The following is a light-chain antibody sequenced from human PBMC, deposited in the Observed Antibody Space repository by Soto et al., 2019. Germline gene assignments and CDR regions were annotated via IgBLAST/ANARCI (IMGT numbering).Light chain of an antibody. J-gene: IGKJ1*01. Sequence: DIQMTQSPSSLSASVGDRVTITCRASQGVRNFLAWYQQKPGKVPKLLIYAASTLQSGVPSRFSGSGSGTDFALTISSLQPEDVAIYYCQKYNSAPGTFGHGTKVEIK. CDR3: QKYNSAPGT. CDR1: QGVRNF. CDR2: AAS. V-gene: IGKV1-27*01.